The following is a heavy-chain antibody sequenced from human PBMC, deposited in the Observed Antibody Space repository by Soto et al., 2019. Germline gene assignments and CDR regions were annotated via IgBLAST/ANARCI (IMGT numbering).Heavy chain of an antibody. CDR1: GYTFTSYY. Sequence: ASVKVSCKASGYTFTSYYMHWVRQAPGQGLEWTGIINPSGGSTSYAQKFQGRVTMTRDTSTSTVYMELSSLRSEDTAVYYCARSRQLWTPFDYWGQGTLVTVSS. D-gene: IGHD5-18*01. CDR2: INPSGGST. V-gene: IGHV1-46*01. CDR3: ARSRQLWTPFDY. J-gene: IGHJ4*02.